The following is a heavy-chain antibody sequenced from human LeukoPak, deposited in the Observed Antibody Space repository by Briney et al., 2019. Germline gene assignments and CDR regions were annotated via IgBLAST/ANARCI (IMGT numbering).Heavy chain of an antibody. J-gene: IGHJ4*02. D-gene: IGHD6-19*01. V-gene: IGHV3-48*03. Sequence: GGSLRLSCAASGFTFSSYEMNWVRQAPGKGLEWVSYISSGGTILYYADSVKGRFTISRDNVKNSLYLQMNSLSAEDTGVYYCARVKGSGWYEVDYWGQGTLVTVSS. CDR1: GFTFSSYE. CDR2: ISSGGTIL. CDR3: ARVKGSGWYEVDY.